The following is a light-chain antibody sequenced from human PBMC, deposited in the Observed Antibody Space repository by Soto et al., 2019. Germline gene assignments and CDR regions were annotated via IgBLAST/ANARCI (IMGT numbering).Light chain of an antibody. CDR2: TAS. CDR1: QTIATY. V-gene: IGKV1-39*01. J-gene: IGKJ4*01. Sequence: DIQMTQSPSSLSASVGDRVTITCRASQTIATYLNWYQQTPGKAPKLLIYTASTLQSGVPARFSGSGSGTDFTLTIRSLQPEDFATFYCQQSYNTPLTFGGGTKVEI. CDR3: QQSYNTPLT.